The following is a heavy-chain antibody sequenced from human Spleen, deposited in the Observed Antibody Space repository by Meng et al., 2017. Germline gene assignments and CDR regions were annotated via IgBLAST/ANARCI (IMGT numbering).Heavy chain of an antibody. V-gene: IGHV3-23*01. CDR1: GFTFNNYG. CDR2: ISGSGGRT. Sequence: GESLKISCGASGFTFNNYGMTWVRQAAGKGLEWVSSISGSGGRTYNADSVKGRFTISRDNSKNTLYLQMNSLRAEDTAVYYCARDSADVLLWFGELFGAFDIWGQGTMVTVSS. CDR3: ARDSADVLLWFGELFGAFDI. D-gene: IGHD3-10*01. J-gene: IGHJ3*02.